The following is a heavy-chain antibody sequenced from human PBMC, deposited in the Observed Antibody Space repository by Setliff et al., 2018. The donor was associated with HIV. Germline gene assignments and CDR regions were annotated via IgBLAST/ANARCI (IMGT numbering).Heavy chain of an antibody. CDR1: GGTFSNYA. CDR2: LIPIVDIT. CDR3: AKGPNFEDAFDI. D-gene: IGHD2-8*01. Sequence: GASVKVSCKASGGTFSNYAFSWVRQAPGQGLEWLGGLIPIVDITKSTQKFRDSVTFTADESTKTAQMELSGLTFEDTAVYYWAKGPNFEDAFDIWGQGTVVTVSS. J-gene: IGHJ3*02. V-gene: IGHV1-69*10.